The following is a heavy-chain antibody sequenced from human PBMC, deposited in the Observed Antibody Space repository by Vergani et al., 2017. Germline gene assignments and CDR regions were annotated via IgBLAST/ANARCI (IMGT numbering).Heavy chain of an antibody. V-gene: IGHV1-46*02. CDR3: ARSLGYCTSGSCRPYYFDL. CDR1: GYIFKNYY. Sequence: QVQLVQSGAAVKKPGASAKVSCTASGYIFKNYYMHWLRLAPGQGFQWMGVVNFVTGAATSPQKFEGRITMTSDTSTATFYMDLSSLKYEDTAIYYCARSLGYCTSGSCRPYYFDLWGQGTLVTVSS. J-gene: IGHJ4*02. CDR2: VNFVTGAA. D-gene: IGHD2-15*01.